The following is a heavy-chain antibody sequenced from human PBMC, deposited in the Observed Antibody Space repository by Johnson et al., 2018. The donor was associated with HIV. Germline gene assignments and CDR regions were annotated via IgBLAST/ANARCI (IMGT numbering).Heavy chain of an antibody. CDR1: GFIVSSNY. Sequence: VQLVESGGGLVQPGGSLRLSCAASGFIVSSNYMSWVRQAPGKGLEWVSVIYSGGSTYYADSVKGRFTISRDNSKNTLYLQMNSLRAEDTALYYCGKVRIPVAGLDAFYIWGQGTMVTVSS. CDR2: IYSGGST. V-gene: IGHV3-66*01. J-gene: IGHJ3*02. CDR3: GKVRIPVAGLDAFYI. D-gene: IGHD6-19*01.